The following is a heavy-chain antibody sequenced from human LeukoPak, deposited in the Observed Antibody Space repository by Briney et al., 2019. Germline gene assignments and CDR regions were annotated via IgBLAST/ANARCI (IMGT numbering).Heavy chain of an antibody. V-gene: IGHV3-21*01. CDR3: ARSDCSAPTCSTYYSHGLGV. J-gene: IGHJ6*02. Sequence: GGSLRLSCAASGFNFSIYTMTWVRQAPGKGLEWVSSISVRSSYLYYADSVRGRFTISRDNAQTSVFLQMNSLRAEDTAVYYCARSDCSAPTCSTYYSHGLGVWGQGTALTVSS. D-gene: IGHD2-15*01. CDR2: ISVRSSYL. CDR1: GFNFSIYT.